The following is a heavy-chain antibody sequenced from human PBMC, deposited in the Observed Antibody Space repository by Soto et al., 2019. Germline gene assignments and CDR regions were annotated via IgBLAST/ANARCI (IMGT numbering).Heavy chain of an antibody. CDR3: ARGVKATYFDP. V-gene: IGHV4-59*08. D-gene: IGHD1-26*01. CDR2: IYYSGST. J-gene: IGHJ5*02. CDR1: GGSISSYY. Sequence: PSETLSLTCTVSGGSISSYYWSWIRQPPGKGLEWIGYIYYSGSTNYNPSLKSRVTISVDTSKNQFSLKLGSVTAADTAVYYCARGVKATYFDPWGQGTLVTVSS.